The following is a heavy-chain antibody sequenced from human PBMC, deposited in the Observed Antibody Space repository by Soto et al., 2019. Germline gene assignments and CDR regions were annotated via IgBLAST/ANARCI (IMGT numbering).Heavy chain of an antibody. D-gene: IGHD1-20*01. V-gene: IGHV1-46*03. CDR3: ARDQQITQGQPGIDP. Sequence: ASVKVSCKASGYTFTSYYMHWVRQAPGQGLEWMGIINPSGGSTSYAQKFQGRVTMTRDTSTSTVYMELSSLRSEDTAVYYCARDQQITQGQPGIDPWGQGTLVTVSS. J-gene: IGHJ5*02. CDR1: GYTFTSYY. CDR2: INPSGGST.